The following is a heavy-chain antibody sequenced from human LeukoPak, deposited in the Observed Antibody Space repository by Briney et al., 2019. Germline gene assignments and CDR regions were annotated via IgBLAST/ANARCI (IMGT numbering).Heavy chain of an antibody. CDR3: ARDPIDSSGWASAGGY. CDR1: GYTVTSYA. Sequence: GASVKVSCKASGYTVTSYAKHWVRQPPGPRLEWVGWINAGNGNTKYSQQFQDRVTITRDTPASTAYMELSSLRSEDTAVYYCARDPIDSSGWASAGGYWGQGTLVTVSS. V-gene: IGHV1-3*01. CDR2: INAGNGNT. J-gene: IGHJ4*02. D-gene: IGHD6-19*01.